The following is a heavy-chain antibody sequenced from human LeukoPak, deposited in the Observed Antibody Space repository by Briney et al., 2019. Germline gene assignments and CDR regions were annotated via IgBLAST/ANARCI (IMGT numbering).Heavy chain of an antibody. CDR3: ARVASFSVTHYYYYGMDV. CDR2: ISYHGRKK. J-gene: IGHJ6*02. V-gene: IGHV3-30*04. D-gene: IGHD4-17*01. Sequence: PGGSLRLSCAASGFTFGTYAMRWVRQAPGKGLEWVAMISYHGRKKLYADSVKGRFSISRDDAENTLFLQMNSLRHDDTAVYYCARVASFSVTHYYYYGMDVWGPGTPVSVSS. CDR1: GFTFGTYA.